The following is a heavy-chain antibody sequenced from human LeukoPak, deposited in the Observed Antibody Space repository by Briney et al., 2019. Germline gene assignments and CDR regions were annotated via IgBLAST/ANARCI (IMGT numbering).Heavy chain of an antibody. CDR2: IKEDGSEK. Sequence: GGSLRLSCAASGFTLSRYWMTWVRQAPGKGLEWVANIKEDGSEKYYVDSVKGRFTISRDNAKNALYLQMNSLRGEDTAAYYCARADYSGRIFDHWGQGTLVTFSS. CDR1: GFTLSRYW. D-gene: IGHD1-26*01. V-gene: IGHV3-7*01. J-gene: IGHJ4*02. CDR3: ARADYSGRIFDH.